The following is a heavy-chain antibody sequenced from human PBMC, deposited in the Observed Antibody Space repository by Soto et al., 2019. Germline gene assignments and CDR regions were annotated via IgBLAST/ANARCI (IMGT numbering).Heavy chain of an antibody. J-gene: IGHJ5*02. CDR1: GGSISSYY. Sequence: QVQLQESGPGLVKPSETLSLTCTVSGGSISSYYWSWIRQPTGKGLEWIGYLDYSGSTNYNPYLKSRVTISVRTSKNQFYLKLSSVTAADTAVYYCARVTHPAVITGFDPWGQGTLVTVSS. CDR3: ARVTHPAVITGFDP. CDR2: LDYSGST. V-gene: IGHV4-59*01. D-gene: IGHD2-21*01.